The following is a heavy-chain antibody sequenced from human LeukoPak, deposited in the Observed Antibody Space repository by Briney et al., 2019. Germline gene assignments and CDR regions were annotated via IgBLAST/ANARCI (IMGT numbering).Heavy chain of an antibody. V-gene: IGHV3-33*01. CDR2: IWYDGSNK. CDR1: GFTFSSYG. J-gene: IGHJ4*02. Sequence: GGSLRLSCEASGFTFSSYGMHWVRQAPGKGLEWVAVIWYDGSNKYYADSVKGRFTISRDNSKNTLYLQMNSLRAEDTAVYYCASSRGGDGDWGQGTLVTVSS. D-gene: IGHD2-21*02. CDR3: ASSRGGDGD.